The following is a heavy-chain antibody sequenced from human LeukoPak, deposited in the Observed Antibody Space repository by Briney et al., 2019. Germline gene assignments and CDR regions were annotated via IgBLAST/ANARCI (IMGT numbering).Heavy chain of an antibody. CDR1: GFTFSSFW. D-gene: IGHD6-19*01. CDR3: ARERTSGWDAFDF. J-gene: IGHJ4*02. V-gene: IGHV3-74*01. CDR2: INSVGSST. Sequence: GGSLRLSCAASGFTFSSFWMHWVRQAPGKGLVWVSRINSVGSSTSYADSVKGRFTISRDNDKNTLYLQMNSLRVEDTAVYYCARERTSGWDAFDFWGQGTLVTVSS.